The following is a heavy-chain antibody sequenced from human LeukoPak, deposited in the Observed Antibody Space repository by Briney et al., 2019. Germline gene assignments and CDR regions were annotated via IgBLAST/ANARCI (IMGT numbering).Heavy chain of an antibody. V-gene: IGHV1-2*02. D-gene: IGHD2-2*01. CDR3: ARGSEYQLLFEDY. CDR2: INPNSGGT. CDR1: GYTFTGYY. J-gene: IGHJ4*02. Sequence: ASVKVSCKASGYTFTGYYMHWVRQAPGQGLEGMGWINPNSGGTNYAQKFQGRVTMTRDTSISTAYMELSRLRSDDTAVYYCARGSEYQLLFEDYWGQGTLVTVSS.